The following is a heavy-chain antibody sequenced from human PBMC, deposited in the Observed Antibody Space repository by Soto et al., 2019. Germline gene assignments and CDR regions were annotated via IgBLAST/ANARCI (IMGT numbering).Heavy chain of an antibody. CDR1: GYTFTSYG. D-gene: IGHD3-10*02. Sequence: QVQLVQSGAEVKKPGASVKVSCKASGYTFTSYGISWVRQAPGQGREWMGWISAYNGNTNYAQKLQGRVTKTTDTYTSTAYMELRSLRSYDTAVYYWSRVPYYVWYFDLWGRGTLVTVSS. CDR3: SRVPYYVWYFDL. J-gene: IGHJ2*01. CDR2: ISAYNGNT. V-gene: IGHV1-18*01.